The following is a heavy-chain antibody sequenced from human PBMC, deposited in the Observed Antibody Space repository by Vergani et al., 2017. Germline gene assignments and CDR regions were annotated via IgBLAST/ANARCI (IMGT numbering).Heavy chain of an antibody. CDR1: GYSFTSYW. CDR3: ARDRRIVGATELVASAFDI. CDR2: IYPGDSDT. Sequence: EVQLVQSGAEVKKPGESLKISCKGSGYSFTSYWIGWVRQMPGKGLEWMGIIYPGDSDTRYSPSFQGQVTISADKSISTAYLQWSSLKASDTAMYYCARDRRIVGATELVASAFDIWGQGTMVTVSS. V-gene: IGHV5-51*01. J-gene: IGHJ3*02. D-gene: IGHD1-26*01.